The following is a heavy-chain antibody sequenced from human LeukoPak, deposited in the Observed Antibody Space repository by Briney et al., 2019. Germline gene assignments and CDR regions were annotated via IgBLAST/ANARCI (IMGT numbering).Heavy chain of an antibody. J-gene: IGHJ3*02. CDR1: GFTVSSNY. D-gene: IGHD6-19*01. CDR3: TTGGNVIVAGTRAFDI. V-gene: IGHV3-15*01. CDR2: IKSTLDGGTT. Sequence: PGGSLRLSCAASGFTVSSNYMSWVRQVPGKGLEWVGRIKSTLDGGTTDLAAPVKDRFTVSRDDSKETLYLQMNSLKTEDTAIYYCTTGGNVIVAGTRAFDIWGQGTMVTVSS.